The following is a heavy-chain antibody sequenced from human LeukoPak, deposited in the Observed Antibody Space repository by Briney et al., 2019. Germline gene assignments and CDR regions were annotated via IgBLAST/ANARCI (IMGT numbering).Heavy chain of an antibody. CDR3: ARDRSMYSGSSLDY. V-gene: IGHV3-33*01. CDR2: IWYDGSKR. D-gene: IGHD1-26*01. CDR1: GFTFSSFA. Sequence: GSSLRLYCAASGFTFSSFAMHWVRQAPGKGLEWVAVIWYDGSKRYYADSVKGRFTISRDSSKNTLFLQMSNLRAEDTAVYYCARDRSMYSGSSLDYWGQGTLVTVSS. J-gene: IGHJ4*02.